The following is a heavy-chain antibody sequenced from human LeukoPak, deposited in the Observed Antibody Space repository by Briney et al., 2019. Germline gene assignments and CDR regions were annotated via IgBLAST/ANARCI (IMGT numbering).Heavy chain of an antibody. CDR1: GYTFTSYA. Sequence: ASVKVSCKASGYTFTSYAMHWVRQAPGQRLEWMGWINAGNGNTKYSQKFQGRVTITRDTSASTAYMELSSLRSEGTAVYYCARDSGSYSVASFWGQGTMVTVSS. CDR2: INAGNGNT. CDR3: ARDSGSYSVASF. V-gene: IGHV1-3*01. J-gene: IGHJ3*01. D-gene: IGHD1-26*01.